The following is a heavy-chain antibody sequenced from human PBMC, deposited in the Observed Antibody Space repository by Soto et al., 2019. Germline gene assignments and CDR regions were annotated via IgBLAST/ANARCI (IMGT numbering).Heavy chain of an antibody. Sequence: GGSLRLSCAASGFTFSDHYMSWIRQAPGKGLEWVSYISSSGSTIYYADSVKGRFTISRDNAKNSLYLQMNSLRAEDTAVYYCARESLWFGANWFDPWGQGTLVTVSS. D-gene: IGHD3-10*01. V-gene: IGHV3-11*01. J-gene: IGHJ5*02. CDR2: ISSSGSTI. CDR3: ARESLWFGANWFDP. CDR1: GFTFSDHY.